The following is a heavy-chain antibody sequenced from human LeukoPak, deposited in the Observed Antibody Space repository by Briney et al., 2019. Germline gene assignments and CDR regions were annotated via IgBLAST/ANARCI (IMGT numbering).Heavy chain of an antibody. Sequence: PGGSLRLSCAASGFTLSNSAMSWVRQAPGEGLEWVSVISGTDGRTYYADSVKGRFTISRDNSKNTLFLQMDSLRGEDTAVYYCARDRPTYYYDRSGHYDAFDIWGHGTMVTVSS. CDR1: GFTLSNSA. J-gene: IGHJ3*02. D-gene: IGHD3-22*01. V-gene: IGHV3-23*01. CDR3: ARDRPTYYYDRSGHYDAFDI. CDR2: ISGTDGRT.